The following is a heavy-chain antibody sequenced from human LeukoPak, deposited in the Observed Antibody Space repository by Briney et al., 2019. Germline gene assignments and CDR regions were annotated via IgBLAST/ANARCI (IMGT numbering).Heavy chain of an antibody. CDR1: GGSISSSY. V-gene: IGHV4-59*01. CDR3: ARASGAFDY. Sequence: SETLSLTCTVSGGSISSSYWSWIRQPPGKGLEWIGYIYYSGITNYNPSLKSRVTISLDTSKNQFSLKLNSVTAADTAVYCCARASGAFDYWGQGALVTVSS. CDR2: IYYSGIT. J-gene: IGHJ4*02.